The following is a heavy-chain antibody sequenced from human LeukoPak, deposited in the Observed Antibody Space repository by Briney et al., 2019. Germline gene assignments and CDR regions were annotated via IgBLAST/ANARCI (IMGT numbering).Heavy chain of an antibody. Sequence: SETLSLTCTVSDGSISSAYRWTWIRQSAGKGLEWIGRVDTSGSTKYNPSLKSRVTISFDTSKNQFSMRLTSVTAADTAVYYCTSCEYTQGSDVWGQGTMVTVTS. J-gene: IGHJ3*01. D-gene: IGHD5-18*01. CDR3: TSCEYTQGSDV. CDR2: VDTSGST. V-gene: IGHV4-61*02. CDR1: DGSISSAYR.